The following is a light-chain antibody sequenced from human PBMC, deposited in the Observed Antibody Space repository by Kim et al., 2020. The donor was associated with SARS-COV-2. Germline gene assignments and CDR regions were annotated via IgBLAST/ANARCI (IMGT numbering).Light chain of an antibody. V-gene: IGLV3-1*01. CDR2: QDS. CDR1: KVGEKC. CDR3: QAWDSSTVV. Sequence: SVSPGQPASITWCGDKVGEKCACWDQRKPGQTPVMVIYQDSKRPSGIPERFSGSNSGNTATLTISGTQAMDEADYYCQAWDSSTVVFGGGTQLTVL. J-gene: IGLJ2*01.